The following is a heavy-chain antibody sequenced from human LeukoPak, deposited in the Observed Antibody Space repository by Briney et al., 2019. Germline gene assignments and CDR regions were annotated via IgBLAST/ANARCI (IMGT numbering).Heavy chain of an antibody. D-gene: IGHD5-12*01. Sequence: LSLTCTVSGGSISSYYWSWVRQVPGKGLEWVSGINWNSDSIGYADFVKGRFTTSRDNAKNSLYLQMNSLRAEDTAFYYCAINGGGDSGYGNFDYWGQGTLVTVSS. CDR1: GGSISSYY. J-gene: IGHJ4*02. CDR2: INWNSDSI. V-gene: IGHV3-9*01. CDR3: AINGGGDSGYGNFDY.